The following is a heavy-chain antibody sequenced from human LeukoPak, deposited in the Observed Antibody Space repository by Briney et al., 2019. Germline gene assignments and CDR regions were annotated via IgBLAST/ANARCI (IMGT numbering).Heavy chain of an antibody. V-gene: IGHV3-9*03. CDR1: GFTFDDYA. J-gene: IGHJ2*01. Sequence: PGRSLRVSCAASGFTFDDYAMHWVRQAPGKGLDWVSGISWNSGSIGYADSVKGRFTISRDNAKNSLYLQMNSLRAEDMALYYCAKGQKGVIHWYFDLWGRGTLVTVSS. CDR2: ISWNSGSI. CDR3: AKGQKGVIHWYFDL. D-gene: IGHD3-16*02.